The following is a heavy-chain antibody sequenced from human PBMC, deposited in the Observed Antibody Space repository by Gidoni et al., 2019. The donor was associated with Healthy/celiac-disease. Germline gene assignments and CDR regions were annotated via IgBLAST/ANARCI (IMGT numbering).Heavy chain of an antibody. CDR1: GGSISSYY. CDR2: IYYSGGT. D-gene: IGHD6-19*01. V-gene: IGHV4-59*08. CDR3: ARHGYSSGWYDY. J-gene: IGHJ4*02. Sequence: QVQLQESGPGLVKPSEPLSLTCTVSGGSISSYYWSWIRQPPGKGLEWIGYIYYSGGTNYNPSLKSRVTISVDTSKNQFSLKLSSVTAADTAVYYCARHGYSSGWYDYWGQGTLVTVSS.